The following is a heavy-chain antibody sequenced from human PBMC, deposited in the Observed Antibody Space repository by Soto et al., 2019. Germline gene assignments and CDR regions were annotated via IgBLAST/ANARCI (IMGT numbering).Heavy chain of an antibody. D-gene: IGHD3-9*01. V-gene: IGHV3-48*01. CDR3: ARDRHLTGYYPEYFQH. CDR1: GFTFSSYS. Sequence: GGVLRLSCAASGFTFSSYSMNWVRQAPGKGLEWVSYISSSSSTIYYADSVKGRFTISRDNAKNSLYLQMNSLRAEDTAVYYCARDRHLTGYYPEYFQHWGQGTLVTVSS. CDR2: ISSSSSTI. J-gene: IGHJ1*01.